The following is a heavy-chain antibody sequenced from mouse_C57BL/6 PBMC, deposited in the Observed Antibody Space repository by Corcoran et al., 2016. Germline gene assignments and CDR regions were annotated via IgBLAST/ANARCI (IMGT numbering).Heavy chain of an antibody. CDR2: INPNNGGT. Sequence: EVQLQQSGPELVKPGASVKISCKASGYTFTDYYMNWVKQSHGKSLEWIGDINPNNGGTSYNQKFKGKATLTVEKSSSTAYMELRSLTSEDSAVYYCARGGPYAMDYWGQGTSVTVSS. CDR3: ARGGPYAMDY. CDR1: GYTFTDYY. J-gene: IGHJ4*01. V-gene: IGHV1-26*01.